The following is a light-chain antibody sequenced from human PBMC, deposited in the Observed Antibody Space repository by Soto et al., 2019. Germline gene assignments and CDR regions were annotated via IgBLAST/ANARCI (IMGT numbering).Light chain of an antibody. CDR2: FNRDGSH. V-gene: IGLV4-69*01. CDR3: QTWDTVVV. J-gene: IGLJ2*01. CDR1: SGHSDYG. Sequence: QPVLTQSPSASASLGASVKLTCTLSSGHSDYGNAWHQQQPDKGPRYLIKFNRDGSHNKGAGSPAGFSGSSSGAERYLIISGVQSDDESDYYCQTWDTVVVFGGGTKVTVL.